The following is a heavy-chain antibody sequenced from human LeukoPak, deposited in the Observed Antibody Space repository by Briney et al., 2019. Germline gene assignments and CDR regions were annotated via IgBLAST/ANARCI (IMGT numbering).Heavy chain of an antibody. CDR3: ARDASPMRADTTGGNVWFDAFDI. V-gene: IGHV3-7*01. CDR2: IKGDGSKI. D-gene: IGHD4-23*01. J-gene: IGHJ3*02. CDR1: GFTFSNYW. Sequence: GGSLRLSCAAYGFTFSNYWMTWVRQALGQGLEWVANIKGDGSKIHYVDSVKGRFTTSRDHAKNPVYLPMHSLTAEDTALFYCARDASPMRADTTGGNVWFDAFDIWGLGTMVTVSS.